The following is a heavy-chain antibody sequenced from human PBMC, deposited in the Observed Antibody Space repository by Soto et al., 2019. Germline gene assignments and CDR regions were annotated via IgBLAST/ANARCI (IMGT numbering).Heavy chain of an antibody. CDR3: AIVYYCSWSYYINLLSP. CDR1: GFTSSRCA. Sequence: GRSLRLSSAASGFTSSRCAMSWFRLVLWKGLEWVSAISGSGGSTYYADSVKSRFTISRDNSKNTLYLQLTSLRAGDTSLYYCAIVYYCSWSYYINLLSPCSQGSLVTVS. CDR2: ISGSGGST. D-gene: IGHD3-10*01. V-gene: IGHV3-23*01. J-gene: IGHJ5*02.